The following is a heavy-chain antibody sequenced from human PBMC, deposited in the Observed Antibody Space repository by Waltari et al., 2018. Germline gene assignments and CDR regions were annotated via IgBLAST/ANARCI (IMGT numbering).Heavy chain of an antibody. CDR1: GCSISSHY. V-gene: IGHV4-59*11. J-gene: IGHJ4*02. CDR3: ARGSGWYGLDY. CDR2: IYYSGST. Sequence: QVQLQESCPGLVTPSETLSLTCTVSGCSISSHYWSWIRQPPGKGLEWIGYIYYSGSTNYNPSLKSRVTISVDTSKNQFSLNLSSVTAADTAVYYCARGSGWYGLDYWGQGTLVTVSS. D-gene: IGHD6-19*01.